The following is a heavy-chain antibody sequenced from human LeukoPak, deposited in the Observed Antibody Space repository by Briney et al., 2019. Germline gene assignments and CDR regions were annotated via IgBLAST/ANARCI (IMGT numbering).Heavy chain of an antibody. V-gene: IGHV4-59*08. CDR3: ARRGGWAVAGNWFDP. CDR2: IYYSGST. J-gene: IGHJ5*02. Sequence: PSETLSLTCTVSGGSISSYYWSWIRQPPGKGLEWIGYIYYSGSTNYNPSPKSRVTISVDTSKNQFSLKLSSVTAADTAVYYCARRGGWAVAGNWFDPWGQGTLVTVSS. D-gene: IGHD6-19*01. CDR1: GGSISSYY.